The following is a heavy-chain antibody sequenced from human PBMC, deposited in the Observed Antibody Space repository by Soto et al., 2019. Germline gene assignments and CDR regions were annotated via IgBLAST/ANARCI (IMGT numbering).Heavy chain of an antibody. V-gene: IGHV3-7*04. CDR1: GFTLSTYW. CDR3: TGGSGWLFAY. Sequence: EVQLVESGGGLVQPGGSLRLSCAASGFTLSTYWMNWVRQAPGKGLEWVANIKQDGSEKYYVDSVNGRFSISRDSAEDSLDLQMNSLRAEDTAVYYCTGGSGWLFAYWGQGTLVTVSS. J-gene: IGHJ4*02. D-gene: IGHD6-19*01. CDR2: IKQDGSEK.